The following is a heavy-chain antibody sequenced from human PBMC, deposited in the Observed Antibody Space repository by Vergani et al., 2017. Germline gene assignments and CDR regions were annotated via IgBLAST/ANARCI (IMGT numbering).Heavy chain of an antibody. D-gene: IGHD1-26*01. CDR2: INPSGGST. CDR3: ARVGIVGALGH. CDR1: GYTFTSYY. Sequence: QVQLVQSGAEVKKPGASVKVSCKASGYTFTSYYMHWVRQAPGQGLEWMGIINPSGGSTNYAQKFQGRVAMTRDTSTSTVYMELSSLRAEDTAGDYCARVGIVGALGHWGQGTLVTVSS. J-gene: IGHJ4*02. V-gene: IGHV1-46*01.